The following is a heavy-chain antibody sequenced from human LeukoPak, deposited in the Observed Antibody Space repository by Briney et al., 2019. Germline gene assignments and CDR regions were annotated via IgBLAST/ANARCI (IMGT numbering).Heavy chain of an antibody. CDR3: ARTEMTTVTPIDY. D-gene: IGHD4-17*01. CDR1: GGTFSSYA. Sequence: ASVKVSYKASGGTFSSYAISWVRQAPGQGLEWMGRIIPIFDIANYAQKFQGRVTITADKSTSTAYMELSSLRSEDTAVYYCARTEMTTVTPIDYWGQGTLVTVSS. CDR2: IIPIFDIA. J-gene: IGHJ4*02. V-gene: IGHV1-69*04.